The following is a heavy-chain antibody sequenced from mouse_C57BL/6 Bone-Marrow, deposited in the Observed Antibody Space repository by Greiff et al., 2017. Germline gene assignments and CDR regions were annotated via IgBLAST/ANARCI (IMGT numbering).Heavy chain of an antibody. Sequence: EVQLVESGAELVRPGASVKLSCTASGFNIKDDYMHWVKQRPEQGLEWIGWIDPENGDTEYASKFQGKATITADTSSNTAYLQLSSLTSEDTAVYYCSTFPLITTVVATDYFDYWGQGTTLTVSS. D-gene: IGHD1-1*01. V-gene: IGHV14-4*01. J-gene: IGHJ2*01. CDR1: GFNIKDDY. CDR2: IDPENGDT. CDR3: STFPLITTVVATDYFDY.